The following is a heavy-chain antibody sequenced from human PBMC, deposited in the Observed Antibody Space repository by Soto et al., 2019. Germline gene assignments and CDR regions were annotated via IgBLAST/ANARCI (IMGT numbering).Heavy chain of an antibody. CDR2: ISSSTAYI. CDR1: GFTFSSYS. D-gene: IGHD3-22*01. V-gene: IGHV3-21*01. Sequence: GGSLRLSCAASGFTFSSYSMHWVRQAPGKGLEWVSSISSSTAYIYYADSVRGRFTISRDNTQNSLFLHMNSLRAEDTAVYYCASLYYYDSSGYFGGHYYYGMDVWGQGSTVTVSS. J-gene: IGHJ6*02. CDR3: ASLYYYDSSGYFGGHYYYGMDV.